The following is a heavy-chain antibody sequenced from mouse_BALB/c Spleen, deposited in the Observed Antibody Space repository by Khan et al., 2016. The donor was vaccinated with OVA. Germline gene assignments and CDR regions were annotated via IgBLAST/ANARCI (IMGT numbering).Heavy chain of an antibody. V-gene: IGHV9-4*02. J-gene: IGHJ4*01. Sequence: QIQLVQSGPELKKPGETVRISCKASGYTFTTAGMQWVQKMPGKGLKWIGWINTHSGVPKYAEDFKGRFVFSLETSASTAYFQITNLKTEDTATYFCARGGADFYRNDGGAMDSWGQGTSVTVSS. D-gene: IGHD2-12*01. CDR3: ARGGADFYRNDGGAMDS. CDR1: GYTFTTAG. CDR2: INTHSGVP.